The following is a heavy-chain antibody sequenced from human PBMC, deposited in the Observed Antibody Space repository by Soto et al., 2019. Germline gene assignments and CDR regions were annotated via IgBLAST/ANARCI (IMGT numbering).Heavy chain of an antibody. J-gene: IGHJ4*02. D-gene: IGHD1-26*01. Sequence: QVQLVESGGGVVQPGRSLRLSCADSGFTFSSYAMHWVRQAPGKGLEWVAVISYDGSNKYYADYVKGRFTIARDNSKNPLYLQMNTLRAEDTAVYYCAGAGGSYPLSPYFDSWGQGTLVTVSS. V-gene: IGHV3-30-3*01. CDR2: ISYDGSNK. CDR1: GFTFSSYA. CDR3: AGAGGSYPLSPYFDS.